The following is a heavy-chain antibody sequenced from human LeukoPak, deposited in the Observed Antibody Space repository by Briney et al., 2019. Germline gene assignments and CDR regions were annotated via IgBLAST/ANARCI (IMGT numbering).Heavy chain of an antibody. J-gene: IGHJ5*02. CDR3: AHGSYCSGGSCYSSWFDP. Sequence: SGPTLVNPTQTLTLTCTFSGFSLSTSGVGVGWIRQPPGKALEWLALIYWNDDKRYSPSLKSRLTITKDASKNQVVLTMTNMDPVDTATYYCAHGSYCSGGSCYSSWFDPWGQGTLVTVSS. CDR2: IYWNDDK. CDR1: GFSLSTSGVG. V-gene: IGHV2-5*01. D-gene: IGHD2-15*01.